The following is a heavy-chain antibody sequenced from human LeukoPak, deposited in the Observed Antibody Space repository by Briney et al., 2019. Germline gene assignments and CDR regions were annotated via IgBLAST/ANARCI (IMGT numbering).Heavy chain of an antibody. Sequence: PSETLSLTCAVYGGSFSGYYWSWIRQPPGKGLEWIGEINHSGSTNYNPSLKSRVTISVDTSKNQFSLKLSSVTAADTAVYYCARSYGWYRFDYWGQGTLVTVSS. CDR2: INHSGST. CDR3: ARSYGWYRFDY. CDR1: GGSFSGYY. J-gene: IGHJ4*02. V-gene: IGHV4-34*01. D-gene: IGHD6-19*01.